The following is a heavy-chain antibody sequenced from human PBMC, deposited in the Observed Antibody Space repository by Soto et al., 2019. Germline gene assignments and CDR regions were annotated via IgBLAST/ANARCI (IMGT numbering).Heavy chain of an antibody. Sequence: GGSLRLSCAASGLNFSSYAMSWVRQAPGKGLEWVSAISGRGGRTYYADSVKGRFTISRDNSKNTLYLQMNSLRAEDTAVYYCAIYLTGNDAFDILGQGTMVTVSS. CDR2: ISGRGGRT. V-gene: IGHV3-23*01. J-gene: IGHJ3*02. D-gene: IGHD1-20*01. CDR1: GLNFSSYA. CDR3: AIYLTGNDAFDI.